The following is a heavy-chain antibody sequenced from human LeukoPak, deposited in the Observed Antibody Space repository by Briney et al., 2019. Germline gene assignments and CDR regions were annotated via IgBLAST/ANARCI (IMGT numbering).Heavy chain of an antibody. V-gene: IGHV3-23*01. D-gene: IGHD3-3*01. J-gene: IGHJ5*02. CDR2: ISGSGDST. CDR1: GFTFSSYA. Sequence: QAGGSLRLSCAASGFTFSSYAMNWVRQAPGKGLEWVSGISGSGDSTYYADSVKGRFTISRDKSKNTLYLHMNSLRAEDTAVYFCARQNFGSPRWFDPWGQGTLVTVSS. CDR3: ARQNFGSPRWFDP.